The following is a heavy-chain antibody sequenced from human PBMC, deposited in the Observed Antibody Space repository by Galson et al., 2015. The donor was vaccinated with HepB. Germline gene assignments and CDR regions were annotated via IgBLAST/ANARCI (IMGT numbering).Heavy chain of an antibody. Sequence: SLRLSCAASGFTFSSYGMHWVRQAPGKGLEWVAVIWYHGSNKYYADSVKGRFTISRDNSKNTLYLQMNSLRAEDTAVYYCAIDLGGLGPAPSDWGQGSLVTVSS. CDR1: GFTFSSYG. CDR3: AIDLGGLGPAPSD. V-gene: IGHV3-33*08. CDR2: IWYHGSNK. J-gene: IGHJ4*02. D-gene: IGHD5-12*01.